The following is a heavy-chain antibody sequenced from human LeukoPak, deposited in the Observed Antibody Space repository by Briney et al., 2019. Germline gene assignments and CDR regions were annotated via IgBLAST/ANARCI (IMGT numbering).Heavy chain of an antibody. V-gene: IGHV3-23*01. CDR1: GFSFSSYA. J-gene: IGHJ3*02. D-gene: IGHD5-24*01. CDR2: LSGSGGGT. Sequence: PGGSLRLSCAASGFSFSSYAMGWVRQAPGKGLEWVSSLSGSGGGTSYADSVKGRFTVSRDNSENTLYLQMNSLRAEDTAVYYCARDGPSGRWLQFFGAFDIWGQGTMVTVSS. CDR3: ARDGPSGRWLQFFGAFDI.